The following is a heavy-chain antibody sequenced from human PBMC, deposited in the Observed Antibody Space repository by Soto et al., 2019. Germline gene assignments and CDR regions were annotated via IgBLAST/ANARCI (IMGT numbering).Heavy chain of an antibody. V-gene: IGHV1-8*01. CDR2: MNPNSGNT. Sequence: QVQLVQSGAEVKKPGASVKVSCKASGYTFTSYDINWVRQATGQGLEWMGWMNPNSGNTGYAQKFQGRVPMTRNTSISTDYMELSSLRSEDTAVYYCARWPDGYYYYGMDVWGQGTTVTVSS. J-gene: IGHJ6*02. CDR3: ARWPDGYYYYGMDV. CDR1: GYTFTSYD.